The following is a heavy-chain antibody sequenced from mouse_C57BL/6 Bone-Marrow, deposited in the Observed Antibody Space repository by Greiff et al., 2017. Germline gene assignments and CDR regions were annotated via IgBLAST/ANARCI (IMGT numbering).Heavy chain of an antibody. J-gene: IGHJ2*01. D-gene: IGHD1-1*01. CDR3: ARGPSTVVPFDY. CDR1: GYTFTDYN. V-gene: IGHV1-22*01. Sequence: VQLKESGPELVKPGASVKMSCKASGYTFTDYNMHWVKQSHGKSLEWIGYINPNNGGTSYNQKFKGKATLTVNKSSSTAYMELRSLTSEDSAVYYCARGPSTVVPFDYWGQGTTLTVSS. CDR2: INPNNGGT.